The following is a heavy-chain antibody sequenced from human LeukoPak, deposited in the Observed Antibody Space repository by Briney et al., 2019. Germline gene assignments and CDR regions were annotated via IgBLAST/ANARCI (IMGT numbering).Heavy chain of an antibody. V-gene: IGHV3-30*18. J-gene: IGHJ4*02. Sequence: GRSLRLSCAASGFTFSNYGIHWVRQAPGKGLEWVAVISYDGSNKYYAESVKGRFTISRDNSKNTPYLQMNSLRAEDTAVYYCAKGYGFDSSGSEHYFENWGQGILVTVSS. CDR1: GFTFSNYG. D-gene: IGHD3-22*01. CDR3: AKGYGFDSSGSEHYFEN. CDR2: ISYDGSNK.